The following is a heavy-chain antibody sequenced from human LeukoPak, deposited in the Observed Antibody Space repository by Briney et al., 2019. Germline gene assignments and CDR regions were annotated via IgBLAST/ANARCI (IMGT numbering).Heavy chain of an antibody. J-gene: IGHJ4*02. CDR1: GGSFSGYY. CDR3: ARVRWDCSSTSCRDY. D-gene: IGHD2-2*01. Sequence: SETLSLTCAVYGGSFSGYYWSWIRQPPGKGLEWIGEINHSGSTNYNPSLKSRVTISVDTSKNQFSLKLSSVTAADTAVYYCARVRWDCSSTSCRDYWGQETLVTVSS. V-gene: IGHV4-34*01. CDR2: INHSGST.